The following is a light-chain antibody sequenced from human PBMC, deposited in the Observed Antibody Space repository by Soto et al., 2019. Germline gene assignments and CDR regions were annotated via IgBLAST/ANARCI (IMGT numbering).Light chain of an antibody. J-gene: IGLJ1*01. V-gene: IGLV2-14*03. CDR1: SSDVGGYNY. CDR3: SSYRSGGTYV. Sequence: QSALTQPASVSGSPGQSITISCTGTSSDVGGYNYVSWYQHHPGKGPKLMIYDVSNRPSGVSNRFSGSKSGNTASLTISGLQAEDEADYYFSSYRSGGTYVFGTGTKLTVL. CDR2: DVS.